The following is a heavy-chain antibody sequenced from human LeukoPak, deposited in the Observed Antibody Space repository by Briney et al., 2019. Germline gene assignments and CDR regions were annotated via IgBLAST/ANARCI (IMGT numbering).Heavy chain of an antibody. CDR2: IYYSGST. V-gene: IGHV4-31*03. CDR1: GDSISSGGYY. J-gene: IGHJ4*02. CDR3: ARVAGYSSPFAY. Sequence: SETLSLTCTVSGDSISSGGYYWRWVRQHPGKGLEWIGYIYYSGSTYYNPSLKSRVTISIDASKNQFSLKLTSVTAADTAVYYCARVAGYSSPFAYWGQGTLVTVSS. D-gene: IGHD6-13*01.